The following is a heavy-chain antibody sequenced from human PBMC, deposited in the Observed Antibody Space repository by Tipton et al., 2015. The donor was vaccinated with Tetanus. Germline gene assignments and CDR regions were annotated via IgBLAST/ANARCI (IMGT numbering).Heavy chain of an antibody. D-gene: IGHD3-3*01. CDR1: GGSIRGGTFY. J-gene: IGHJ4*02. CDR3: ARHQGGYFTPFDY. CDR2: IYESGDT. Sequence: TLSLTCTVSGGSIRGGTFYWGWIRQPPGKGLEWIGRIYESGDTYYIPSLKSRVTISVDTSKNQFSLNLNSMAAADTGVYYCARHQGGYFTPFDYWGQGTLVTVSS. V-gene: IGHV4-39*01.